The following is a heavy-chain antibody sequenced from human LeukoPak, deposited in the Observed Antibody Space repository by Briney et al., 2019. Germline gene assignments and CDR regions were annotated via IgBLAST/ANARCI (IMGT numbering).Heavy chain of an antibody. CDR2: IKEDGTET. J-gene: IGHJ6*02. V-gene: IGHV3-7*03. Sequence: GGSLRLSCAASGFMFSSNWMSWVRLAPGKGLEWVANIKEDGTETYYVDSVKGRFTIPRDNAKNSLYLQMNSLRAEDTAVYYCARDPHYGGNSESFYYYYGMDVWGQGTTVTVSS. CDR1: GFMFSSNW. CDR3: ARDPHYGGNSESFYYYYGMDV. D-gene: IGHD4-23*01.